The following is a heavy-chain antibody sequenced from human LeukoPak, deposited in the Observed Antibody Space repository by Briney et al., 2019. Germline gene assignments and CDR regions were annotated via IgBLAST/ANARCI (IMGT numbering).Heavy chain of an antibody. V-gene: IGHV1-69*13. CDR3: ARDGEMAPLN. Sequence: SVKVSCTASGGTFSSYAISWVRQAPGQGLEWMGGIIPIFGTANYAQKFQGRVTITADESTSTAYMELSSLRSEDTAVYYCARDGEMAPLNWGQGTLVTVSS. D-gene: IGHD5-24*01. CDR1: GGTFSSYA. J-gene: IGHJ4*02. CDR2: IIPIFGTA.